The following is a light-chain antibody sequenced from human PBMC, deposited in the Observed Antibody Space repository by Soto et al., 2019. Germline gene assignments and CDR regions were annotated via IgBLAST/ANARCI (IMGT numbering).Light chain of an antibody. CDR2: GAS. CDR1: QSVASL. Sequence: EVVLTQSPATLSVSPGERVTLSCRASQSVASLLAWYQQKPGQAPNLLIYGASTRATGIPARFSGSGSGTEFTLTISSLQSEDFAVYYCQQYNNWNTFGQGTKLEIK. CDR3: QQYNNWNT. V-gene: IGKV3-15*01. J-gene: IGKJ2*01.